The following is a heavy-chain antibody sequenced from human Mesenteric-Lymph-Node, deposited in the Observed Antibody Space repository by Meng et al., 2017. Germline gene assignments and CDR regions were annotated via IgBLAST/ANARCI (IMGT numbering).Heavy chain of an antibody. CDR3: VRTKISSYYFDF. D-gene: IGHD6-6*01. CDR2: TYYRSNWFH. V-gene: IGHV6-1*01. CDR1: GGSVSSNTAA. Sequence: QPQQSGPGLVKPSQTLSLTCAISGGSVSSNTAAWNWIRQSPSRGLEWLGRTYYRSNWFHDYAVSLNSRVTINADTSKNEFSLHLRSVTPEDSAIYYCVRTKISSYYFDFWGQGTLVTVSS. J-gene: IGHJ4*02.